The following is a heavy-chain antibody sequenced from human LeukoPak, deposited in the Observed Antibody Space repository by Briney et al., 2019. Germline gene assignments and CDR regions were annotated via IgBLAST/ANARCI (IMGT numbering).Heavy chain of an antibody. CDR1: SGSINSSSYY. Sequence: SETLSLTCSVSSGSINSSSYYGGWIRQPPGKGLEWIGNIYYSGTTYHNQSLKSRVTISVDTSKNQFSLKLSSVTPADTTVSYCAGRVRADHVFDTCGQGTRVTVSS. J-gene: IGHJ3*02. CDR2: IYYSGTT. D-gene: IGHD3-22*01. V-gene: IGHV4-39*01. CDR3: AGRVRADHVFDT.